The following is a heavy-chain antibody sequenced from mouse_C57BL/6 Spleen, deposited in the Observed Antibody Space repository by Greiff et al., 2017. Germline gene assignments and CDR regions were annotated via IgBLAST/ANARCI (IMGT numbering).Heavy chain of an antibody. J-gene: IGHJ2*01. Sequence: QVQLQQPGAELVKPGASVKLSCKASGYTFTSYWMHWVKQRPGQGLEWIGEIDPSDSYTNYNQKFKGKSTLTVDKSSSTAYMQLSSLTSEDSAVYYCASPGQYSNYYFDYWGQGTTLTVSS. D-gene: IGHD2-5*01. V-gene: IGHV1-69*01. CDR1: GYTFTSYW. CDR3: ASPGQYSNYYFDY. CDR2: IDPSDSYT.